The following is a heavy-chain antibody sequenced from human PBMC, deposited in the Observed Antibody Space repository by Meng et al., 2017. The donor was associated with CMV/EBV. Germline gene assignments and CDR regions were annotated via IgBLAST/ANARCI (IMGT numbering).Heavy chain of an antibody. CDR3: ARGFTGVLLWFGESLGWFDP. CDR1: GGSISSGDYY. CDR2: IYYSGST. Sequence: VQLHESGPGLVKPSQTLSLTCTVSGGSISSGDYYWSWIRQPPGKGLEWIGYIYYSGSTYYNPSLKSRVTISVDTSKNQFSLKLSSVTAADTAVYYCARGFTGVLLWFGESLGWFDPWGQGTLVTVSS. V-gene: IGHV4-30-4*08. D-gene: IGHD3-10*01. J-gene: IGHJ5*02.